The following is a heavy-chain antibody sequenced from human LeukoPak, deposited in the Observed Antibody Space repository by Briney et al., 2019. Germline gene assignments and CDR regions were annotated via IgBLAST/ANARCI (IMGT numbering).Heavy chain of an antibody. CDR1: GFTFSSYA. D-gene: IGHD6-19*01. V-gene: IGHV3-30-3*01. CDR2: ISYDGSNK. Sequence: GGPLRLSCAASGFTFSSYAMHWVRQAPGKGLEWVAVISYDGSNKYYADSVKGRFTISRDNSKNTLYLQMNSLRAEDTAVYYCAREGIAVAGFDYWGQGTLVTVSS. CDR3: AREGIAVAGFDY. J-gene: IGHJ4*02.